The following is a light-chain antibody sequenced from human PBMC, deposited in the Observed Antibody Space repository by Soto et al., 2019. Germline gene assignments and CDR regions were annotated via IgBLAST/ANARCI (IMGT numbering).Light chain of an antibody. Sequence: QSALTQPRSVSGSPRQSVTISCTGTSSDVGNYKYVSWYQQHPDKAPKLMIYDVSNRPSGVPDRFSGSKSGNTASLTISGLQAEDEADYYCCSSAGRYTHVIFGGGTKLTVL. CDR3: CSSAGRYTHVI. CDR1: SSDVGNYKY. V-gene: IGLV2-11*01. CDR2: DVS. J-gene: IGLJ2*01.